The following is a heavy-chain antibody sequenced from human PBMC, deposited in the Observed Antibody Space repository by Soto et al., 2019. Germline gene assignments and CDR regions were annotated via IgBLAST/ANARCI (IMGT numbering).Heavy chain of an antibody. CDR2: INPNSGGT. Sequence: SXSVKVSCKASGYTFTGYYMHWVRQAPVQGLEWMGWINPNSGGTNYAQKFQGRVTMTRDTSISTAYMELSRLRSEDTAVYYCARDLFYGDSSGYYYVGGWFDPWGQGTLVTVSS. CDR1: GYTFTGYY. J-gene: IGHJ5*02. CDR3: ARDLFYGDSSGYYYVGGWFDP. D-gene: IGHD3-22*01. V-gene: IGHV1-2*02.